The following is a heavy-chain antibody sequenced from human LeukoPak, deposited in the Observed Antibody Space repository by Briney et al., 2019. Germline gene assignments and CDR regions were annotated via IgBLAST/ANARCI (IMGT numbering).Heavy chain of an antibody. CDR3: ARAQRYNLVWYYYYMDV. Sequence: SETLSLTCAVYGGSFSGYYWSWIRQPPGKGLDWIGEINHSGSTNYNPSLKSRVTISVDTSKNQFSLNLSSVTAADTAVYYCARAQRYNLVWYYYYMDVWGKGTTVTVSS. V-gene: IGHV4-34*01. J-gene: IGHJ6*03. CDR1: GGSFSGYY. D-gene: IGHD1-14*01. CDR2: INHSGST.